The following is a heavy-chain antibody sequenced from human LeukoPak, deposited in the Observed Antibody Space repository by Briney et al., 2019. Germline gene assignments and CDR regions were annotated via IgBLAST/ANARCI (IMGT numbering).Heavy chain of an antibody. V-gene: IGHV3-74*01. CDR3: ARGMYNWNYADAFDI. CDR1: GFTFSSYW. Sequence: PGGSLRLSCAASGFTFSSYWMHWVRQAPGKGLVWVSRINTDGSSTSYADSVKGRFTISRDNAKNTLYLQMNSLRAEDTAVYYCARGMYNWNYADAFDIWDQGTMVTVSS. CDR2: INTDGSST. J-gene: IGHJ3*02. D-gene: IGHD1-7*01.